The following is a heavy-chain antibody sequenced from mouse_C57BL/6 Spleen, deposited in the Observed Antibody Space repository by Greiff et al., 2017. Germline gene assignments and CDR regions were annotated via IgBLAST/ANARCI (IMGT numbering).Heavy chain of an antibody. J-gene: IGHJ4*01. D-gene: IGHD4-1*02. CDR3: AKLNWDYYAMDY. CDR1: GFSLTRYG. V-gene: IGHV2-4*01. Sequence: VQLQQSGPGLVQPSQRLSITCTVSGFSLTRYGVHWVRQPPGKGLEWLGVLWSGGSTDYNADFISRLSISKDNSKSQVFCKMNSQQADDTAIYYCAKLNWDYYAMDYWGQGTSVTVSS. CDR2: LWSGGST.